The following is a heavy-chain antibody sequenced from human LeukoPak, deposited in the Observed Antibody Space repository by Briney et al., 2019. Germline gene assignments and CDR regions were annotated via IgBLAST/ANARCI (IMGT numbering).Heavy chain of an antibody. CDR1: GGTFSNFA. J-gene: IGHJ6*03. Sequence: SVKVSCKAPGGTFSNFAISWVRQAPGQGLEWLGGIISIFGTERYAPKFQGRATITADESTNTAYLELSSLRSEDTAVYYCARGAWTTVGYHYYYYMDVWGKGTTVTVSS. V-gene: IGHV1-69*01. CDR3: ARGAWTTVGYHYYYYMDV. CDR2: IISIFGTE. D-gene: IGHD4-17*01.